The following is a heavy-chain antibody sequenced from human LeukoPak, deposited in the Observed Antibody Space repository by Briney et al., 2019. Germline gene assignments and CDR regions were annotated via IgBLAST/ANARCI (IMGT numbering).Heavy chain of an antibody. J-gene: IGHJ5*02. CDR2: IFADADGGRT. CDR3: AKDLNYGDGRWEFDP. CDR1: GFTFGGFT. Sequence: AGGSLRLSCAASGFTFGGFTMAWVRQTPRTGLEWLSGIFADADGGRTYYADSVKGRFTISRDNSKNTLYLQMNNLRADDTAVYFCAKDLNYGDGRWEFDPWGQGTLVTV. V-gene: IGHV3-23*01. D-gene: IGHD4-17*01.